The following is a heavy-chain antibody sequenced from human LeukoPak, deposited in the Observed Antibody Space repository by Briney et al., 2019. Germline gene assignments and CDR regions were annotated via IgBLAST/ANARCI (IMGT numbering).Heavy chain of an antibody. CDR3: ARDLGDGFPDY. V-gene: IGHV3-30-3*01. CDR2: ISYDGSNK. D-gene: IGHD3-10*01. J-gene: IGHJ4*02. CDR1: GLTFSSYA. Sequence: GRSLRLSCAASGLTFSSYAMHWVRQAPGKGLEWVAVISYDGSNKYYADSVKGRFTISRDNSKNTLYLQMNSLRAEDTAVYYCARDLGDGFPDYWGQGTLVTVSS.